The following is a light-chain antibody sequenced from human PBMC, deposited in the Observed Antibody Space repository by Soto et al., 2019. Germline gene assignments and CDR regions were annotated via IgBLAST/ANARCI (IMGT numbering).Light chain of an antibody. V-gene: IGLV1-47*01. Sequence: QSVLTQPPSASGTPGQRVTISCSGSSSNIGSNYVYWYQLLPGTAPKLLIYRNNQRPSGVPDRFSGFKSGTSASLAISGLRSEDEADYYCAAWDDRLSGWVFGGGTKLTVL. CDR3: AAWDDRLSGWV. J-gene: IGLJ3*02. CDR2: RNN. CDR1: SSNIGSNY.